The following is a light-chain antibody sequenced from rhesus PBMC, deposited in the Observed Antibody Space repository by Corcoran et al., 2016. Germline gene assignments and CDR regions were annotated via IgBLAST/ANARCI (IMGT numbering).Light chain of an antibody. CDR2: GAS. J-gene: IGKJ3*01. Sequence: QVILTQSPATLSLSPGERATLACRASQSVSSYLAWYQQKPGQAPRLLIYGASRRANGIPDRVSGRGSGTDFPLTISRLEPEDVGVYHCYQHSSDYTFGPGTKLDIK. CDR3: YQHSSDYT. V-gene: IGKV3-10*01. CDR1: QSVSSY.